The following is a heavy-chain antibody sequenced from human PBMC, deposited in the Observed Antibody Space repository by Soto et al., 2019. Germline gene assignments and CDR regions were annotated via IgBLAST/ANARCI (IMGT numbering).Heavy chain of an antibody. V-gene: IGHV4-39*01. CDR1: GDSISITSYY. CDR3: ASAKDETLYFDY. D-gene: IGHD2-15*01. Sequence: QLQLQESGPGLVKPSETLSLTCTVSGDSISITSYYWGWVCQPPGKALEWFGSIHYIGRTPYNPSLQSRGTIPGDAPKKQFSPKLRSVTAADTAVYYCASAKDETLYFDYWGQGPLVTVSS. J-gene: IGHJ4*02. CDR2: IHYIGRT.